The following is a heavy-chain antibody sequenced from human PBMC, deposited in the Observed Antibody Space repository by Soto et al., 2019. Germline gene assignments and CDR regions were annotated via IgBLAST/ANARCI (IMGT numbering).Heavy chain of an antibody. CDR1: GFTFSSYS. CDR2: ISSSSSTI. V-gene: IGHV3-48*02. Sequence: ESGGGLVQPGGSLRLSCAASGFTFSSYSMNWVRQAPGKGLEWVSYISSSSSTIYYADSVKVRFTISRDNAKNSLYLQMNRLRDEATAVYYCARDGPRGYSYGPNYYGMDVWGQGTTDPVSS. CDR3: ARDGPRGYSYGPNYYGMDV. D-gene: IGHD5-18*01. J-gene: IGHJ6*02.